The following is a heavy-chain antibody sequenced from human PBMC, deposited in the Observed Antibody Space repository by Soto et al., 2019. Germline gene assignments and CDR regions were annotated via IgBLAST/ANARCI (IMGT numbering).Heavy chain of an antibody. CDR1: GYTFTSYG. J-gene: IGHJ6*02. CDR3: ARGIMITFGGVIVPDYYYGLDV. D-gene: IGHD3-16*02. Sequence: ASVIVPCKDSGYTFTSYGISWVRQAPGQGLEWMGWISAYNGNTNYAQKLQGRVTMTTDTSTSKAYMELRSLRSDDTAVYYCARGIMITFGGVIVPDYYYGLDVGGQATTVNVSS. V-gene: IGHV1-18*04. CDR2: ISAYNGNT.